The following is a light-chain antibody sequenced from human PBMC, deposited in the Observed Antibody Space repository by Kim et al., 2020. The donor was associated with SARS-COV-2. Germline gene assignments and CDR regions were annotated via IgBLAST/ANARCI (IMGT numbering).Light chain of an antibody. CDR3: QQYNNWPPEIT. V-gene: IGKV3-15*01. J-gene: IGKJ5*01. CDR1: QSVKSN. Sequence: PGERATLSCRASQSVKSNLAWYQQKPGQAPRLLIYCASTRATGIPARFSGSGSGTEFTLTISSLESEDFGIYYCQQYNNWPPEITFGQGTRLEIK. CDR2: CAS.